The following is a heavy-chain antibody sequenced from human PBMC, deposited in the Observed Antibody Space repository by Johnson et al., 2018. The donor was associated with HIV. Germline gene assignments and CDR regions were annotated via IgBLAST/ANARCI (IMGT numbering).Heavy chain of an antibody. CDR3: ARDAQHFRNYVGSGNGAFDV. J-gene: IGHJ3*01. CDR1: GFTFSSYG. Sequence: QVLLVESGGGVVQPGRSLRLSCTASGFTFSSYGLHWVRQAPGKGLEWVAVISYAGDNQYYADSVKGRFTISRDNSKNTLYLQMNSLRSEDTAVYYCARDAQHFRNYVGSGNGAFDVWGQGTMVTVTS. D-gene: IGHD3-10*01. V-gene: IGHV3-30*19. CDR2: ISYAGDNQ.